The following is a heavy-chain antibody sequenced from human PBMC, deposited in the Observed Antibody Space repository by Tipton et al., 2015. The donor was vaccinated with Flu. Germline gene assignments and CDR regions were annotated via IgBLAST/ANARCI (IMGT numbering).Heavy chain of an antibody. CDR1: GGSISSYY. CDR2: IYTSGST. D-gene: IGHD3-22*01. J-gene: IGHJ3*02. Sequence: TLSLTCTVSGGSISSYYWSWIRQPAGKGLEWIGRIYTSGSTNYNPSLKSRVTMSVDTSKNQFPLKLSSVTAADTAVYYCARDTGLIYYDSSGYYPGSDAFDIWGQGTMVTVSS. V-gene: IGHV4-4*07. CDR3: ARDTGLIYYDSSGYYPGSDAFDI.